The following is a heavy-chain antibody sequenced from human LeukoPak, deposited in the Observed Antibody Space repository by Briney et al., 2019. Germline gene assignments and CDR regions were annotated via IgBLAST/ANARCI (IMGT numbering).Heavy chain of an antibody. CDR3: AKDGGLDYYDSSGWIVDY. D-gene: IGHD3-22*01. V-gene: IGHV3-23*01. CDR1: GFTFSSYA. J-gene: IGHJ4*02. CDR2: ISGSGGST. Sequence: GGSLRLSCAASGFTFSSYALSWVRQAPGKGREWVSAISGSGGSTYYADSVKGRFTISRDNSKNTLYLQMNSLRAEDTAVYYCAKDGGLDYYDSSGWIVDYWGQRTLVTVSS.